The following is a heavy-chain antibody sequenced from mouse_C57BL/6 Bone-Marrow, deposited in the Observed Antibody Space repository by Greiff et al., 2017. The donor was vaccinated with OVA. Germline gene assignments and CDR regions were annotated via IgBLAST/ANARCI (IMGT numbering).Heavy chain of an antibody. CDR3: ARLDAMDY. V-gene: IGHV5-12*01. Sequence: EVKVEESGGALVQPGGSLKLSCAASGFTFSDFYMYWIRQTPEKRLEWVAYISNGGGSTYYPDTVKGRFTISRDNAKNTLYLQMSRLKSEDTAMYYCARLDAMDYWGQGTSVTVSS. CDR1: GFTFSDFY. CDR2: ISNGGGST. J-gene: IGHJ4*01.